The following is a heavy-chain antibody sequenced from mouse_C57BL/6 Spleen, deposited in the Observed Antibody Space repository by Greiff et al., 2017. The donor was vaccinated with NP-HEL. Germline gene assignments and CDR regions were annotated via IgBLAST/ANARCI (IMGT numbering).Heavy chain of an antibody. J-gene: IGHJ1*03. D-gene: IGHD1-1*01. CDR3: ARPHYYGSSYDWYFDV. V-gene: IGHV1-18*01. CDR2: INPNNGGT. CDR1: GYTFTDYN. Sequence: EVKLQQSGPELVKPGASVKIPCKASGYTFTDYNMDWVKQSHGKSLEWIGDINPNNGGTIYNQKFKGKATLTVDKSSSTAYMELRSLTSEDTAVYYCARPHYYGSSYDWYFDVWGTGTTVTVSS.